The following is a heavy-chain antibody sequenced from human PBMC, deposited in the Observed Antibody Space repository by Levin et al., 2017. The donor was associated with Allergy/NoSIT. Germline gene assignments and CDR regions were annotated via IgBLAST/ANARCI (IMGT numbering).Heavy chain of an antibody. J-gene: IGHJ6*02. CDR1: GFTFSSYA. CDR3: AKSDRGGYYYYGMDV. D-gene: IGHD3-22*01. V-gene: IGHV3-23*01. CDR2: ISGSGGST. Sequence: GGSLRLSCAASGFTFSSYAMSWVRQAPGKGLEWVSAISGSGGSTYYADSVKGRFTISRDNSKNTLYLQMNSLRAEDTAVYYCAKSDRGGYYYYGMDVWGQGTTVTVSS.